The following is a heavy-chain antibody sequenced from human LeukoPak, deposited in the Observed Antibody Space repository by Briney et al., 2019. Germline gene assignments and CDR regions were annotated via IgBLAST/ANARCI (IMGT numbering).Heavy chain of an antibody. D-gene: IGHD3-10*01. CDR1: GYSISSGYY. J-gene: IGHJ5*02. CDR2: IYHSGST. V-gene: IGHV4-38-2*02. CDR3: ARAGSYRPYWFDP. Sequence: PSETLSLTCTVSGYSISSGYYWGWIRQPPGKGLEWIGSIYHSGSTYYNPSLKSRVTISVDTSKNQFSLKLSSVTAADTAVYYCARAGSYRPYWFDPWGQGTLVTVSP.